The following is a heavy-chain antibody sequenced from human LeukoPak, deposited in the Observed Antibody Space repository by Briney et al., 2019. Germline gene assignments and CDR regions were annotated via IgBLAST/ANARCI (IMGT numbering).Heavy chain of an antibody. Sequence: GGSLRLSCAASGFAFSSYWMSWVRQAPGKGLEWVANIRQDGSEKYYVDSVKGRFTISRDNVKNSLFLQMNSLSDEDTAVYYCARDFLTGYFDYWGQGTLVTVSS. D-gene: IGHD3-9*01. CDR1: GFAFSSYW. V-gene: IGHV3-7*01. CDR2: IRQDGSEK. CDR3: ARDFLTGYFDY. J-gene: IGHJ4*02.